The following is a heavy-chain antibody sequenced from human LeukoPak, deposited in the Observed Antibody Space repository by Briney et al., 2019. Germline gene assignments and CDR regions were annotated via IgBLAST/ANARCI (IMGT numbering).Heavy chain of an antibody. V-gene: IGHV3-53*01. CDR1: GFTVSSNY. J-gene: IGHJ3*02. Sequence: GGSLRLSCAASGFTVSSNYMSWVRQAPGKGLEWVSVIYSGGSTYYADSVKGRFTISRDNSKNTLYLQMNSLRAEDTAVYYCAGERYCSGGSCPISAADDAFDIWGQGTMVTVSS. CDR3: AGERYCSGGSCPISAADDAFDI. CDR2: IYSGGST. D-gene: IGHD2-15*01.